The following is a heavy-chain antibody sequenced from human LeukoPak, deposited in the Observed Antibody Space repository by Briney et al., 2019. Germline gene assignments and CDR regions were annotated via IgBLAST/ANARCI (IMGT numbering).Heavy chain of an antibody. CDR2: INYSGST. J-gene: IGHJ4*02. Sequence: PSETLSLTCTVSGGSISSSAYYWGWIRQPPGKGLEWIGSINYSGSTYYNPSLRGRVTISIDTSKKQFSLKLSSVTAADTAVYYCAIDYGDYFHWGQGTLVTVSS. D-gene: IGHD4-17*01. V-gene: IGHV4-39*01. CDR3: AIDYGDYFH. CDR1: GGSISSSAYY.